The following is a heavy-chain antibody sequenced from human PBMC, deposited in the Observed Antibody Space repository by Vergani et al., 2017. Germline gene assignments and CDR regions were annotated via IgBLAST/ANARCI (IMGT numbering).Heavy chain of an antibody. CDR2: FIPILGIA. CDR1: GGTFSSYT. Sequence: QVQLVQSGAEVKKPGSSVKVSCKASGGTFSSYTISWVRQAPGQGLEWMGRFIPILGIANYAQKFQGRVTITADKSTSTAYMELSSLRSEDTAVYYCARGIAVAGRDAFDIWGQGTMVTVSS. V-gene: IGHV1-69*02. J-gene: IGHJ3*02. CDR3: ARGIAVAGRDAFDI. D-gene: IGHD6-19*01.